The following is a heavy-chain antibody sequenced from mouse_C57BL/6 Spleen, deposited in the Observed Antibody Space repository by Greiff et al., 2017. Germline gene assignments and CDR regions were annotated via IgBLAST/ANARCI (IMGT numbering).Heavy chain of an antibody. CDR3: ARHTDYQFAY. CDR2: ISSGGSYT. D-gene: IGHD2-4*01. V-gene: IGHV5-6*02. Sequence: DVKLVESGGDLVKPGGSLKLSCAASGFTFSSYGMSWVRQTPDKRLEWVATISSGGSYTYYPDSVKGRFTISRDNAKNTLYLQMSSLKSEDTAMYYCARHTDYQFAYWGQGTLVTVSA. J-gene: IGHJ3*01. CDR1: GFTFSSYG.